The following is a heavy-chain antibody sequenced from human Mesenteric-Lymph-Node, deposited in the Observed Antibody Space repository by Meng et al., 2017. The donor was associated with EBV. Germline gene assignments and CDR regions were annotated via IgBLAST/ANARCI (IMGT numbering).Heavy chain of an antibody. V-gene: IGHV4-34*01. CDR2: INHSGST. Sequence: HVRIHRRGPGRWQPSETLFLSGSVYGGSLSGYYWSWIRQPPGKGLEWIGEINHSGSTNYNPSLKSRVTISVDTSKNQFSLKLSSVTAADTAVYYCARVFPDLDYWGQGTLVTVSS. CDR1: GGSLSGYY. CDR3: ARVFPDLDY. J-gene: IGHJ4*02.